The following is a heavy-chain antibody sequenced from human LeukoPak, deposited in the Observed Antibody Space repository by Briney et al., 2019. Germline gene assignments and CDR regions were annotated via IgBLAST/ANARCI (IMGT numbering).Heavy chain of an antibody. J-gene: IGHJ6*03. D-gene: IGHD1-26*01. CDR2: MNPNSGNT. V-gene: IGHV1-8*01. Sequence: GASVKVSCKASGYTFTSYDINWVRQAHGQGLEWMGWMNPNSGNTGYAQKFQGRVTMTRNTSISTAYMELSSLRSEDTAVYYCARLGFSRPYYYYYMDVWGKGTTVTVSS. CDR1: GYTFTSYD. CDR3: ARLGFSRPYYYYYMDV.